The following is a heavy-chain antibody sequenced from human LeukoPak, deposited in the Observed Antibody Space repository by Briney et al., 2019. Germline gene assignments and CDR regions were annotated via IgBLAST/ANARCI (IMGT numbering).Heavy chain of an antibody. CDR1: GGSLSSYY. Sequence: SETLSLTCTVSGGSLSSYYWSWIRQPPGKGLEWIGYISYSGSTIYNPSLKSRVTISVDTSKNRFSLRLSSVTAADTAVYYCARAWGCSGGSCPSDYWGQGTLVTVSS. CDR3: ARAWGCSGGSCPSDY. V-gene: IGHV4-59*01. D-gene: IGHD2-15*01. J-gene: IGHJ4*02. CDR2: ISYSGST.